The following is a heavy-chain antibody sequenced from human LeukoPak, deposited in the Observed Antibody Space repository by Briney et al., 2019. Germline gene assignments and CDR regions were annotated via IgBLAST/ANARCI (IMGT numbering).Heavy chain of an antibody. CDR1: GYSFTGQY. J-gene: IGHJ4*02. D-gene: IGHD3-9*01. CDR3: RLVTTGDY. CDR2: INLRSCAT. Sequence: ASVKVSCKTSGYSFTGQYMHWVRQAPGQGLEWMGRINLRSCATNYAQKFQDRVTVTRDTSITTVYIEVSRLRSDDTAVYYCRLVTTGDYWGQGTLVTVSS. V-gene: IGHV1-2*06.